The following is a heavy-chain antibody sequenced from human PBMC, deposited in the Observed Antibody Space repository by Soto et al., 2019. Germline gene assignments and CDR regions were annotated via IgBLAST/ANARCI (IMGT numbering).Heavy chain of an antibody. D-gene: IGHD5-12*01. CDR1: GFTFSRYA. Sequence: EVQLVESGGGLVQPGGSLRLSCAASGFTFSRYAMNWVRQAPGKGLEWVSYINHDSGTIYYADSVKGRFTISRDNANNLLSLQMNCLRAEDTAVYYCARYRGYTGYDFAYWGQGTLVTVSS. CDR2: INHDSGTI. CDR3: ARYRGYTGYDFAY. V-gene: IGHV3-48*01. J-gene: IGHJ4*02.